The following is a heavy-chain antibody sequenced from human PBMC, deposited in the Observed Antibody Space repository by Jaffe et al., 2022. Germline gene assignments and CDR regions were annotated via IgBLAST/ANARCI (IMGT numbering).Heavy chain of an antibody. CDR3: ARSVSVPIFGGGDV. V-gene: IGHV3-21*01. CDR2: ISSSSSYI. Sequence: EVQLVESGGGLVKPGGSLRLSCAASGFTFSSYSMNWVRQAPGKGLEWVSSISSSSSYIYYADSVKGRFTISRDNAKNSLYLQMNSLRAEDTAVYYCARSVSVPIFGGGDVWGKGTTVTVSS. D-gene: IGHD3-3*01. CDR1: GFTFSSYS. J-gene: IGHJ6*04.